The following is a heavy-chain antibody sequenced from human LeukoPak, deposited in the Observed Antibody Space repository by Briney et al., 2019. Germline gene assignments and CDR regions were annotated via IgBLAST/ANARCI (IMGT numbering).Heavy chain of an antibody. CDR3: ARGRVGDGYNFFFDY. V-gene: IGHV4-39*07. CDR2: IYYSGST. Sequence: SETLSLTCTVSRGSISSSNYYWGWIRQPPGKGLEWLGSIYYSGSTYYNPSLKSRVTISVDTSKNQFSLKLSSVTAADTAVYYCARGRVGDGYNFFFDYWGQGTLVTVSS. CDR1: RGSISSSNYY. D-gene: IGHD5-24*01. J-gene: IGHJ4*02.